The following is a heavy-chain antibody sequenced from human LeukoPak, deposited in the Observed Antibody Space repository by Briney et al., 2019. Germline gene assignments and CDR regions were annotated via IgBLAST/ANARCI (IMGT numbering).Heavy chain of an antibody. CDR2: INPNSGDT. V-gene: IGHV1-2*02. D-gene: IGHD1-26*01. CDR3: ARDLLSGRYHPFDH. CDR1: GYTFTGYY. Sequence: ASVKVSCKASGYTFTGYYMQWVRQAPGQGLEWMGWINPNSGDTNYAQKFQGRVTLTRDTSISTAYMELSNLRSDDTAVYYCARDLLSGRYHPFDHWGQGTLVTVSS. J-gene: IGHJ4*02.